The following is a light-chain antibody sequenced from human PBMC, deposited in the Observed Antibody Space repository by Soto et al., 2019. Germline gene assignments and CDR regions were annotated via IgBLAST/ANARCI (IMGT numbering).Light chain of an antibody. CDR2: DAS. J-gene: IGKJ1*01. V-gene: IGKV1-5*01. CDR1: QRITTW. CDR3: QQYHSYPWT. Sequence: DIQMTQSPSTLSASVGDRVTITCRASQRITTWLAWYQQKPGTAVKVLIYDASTLGSGVPSRFSGSGSGTEFTLTISSLQPEDFATYHCQQYHSYPWTFGQGTKVEVK.